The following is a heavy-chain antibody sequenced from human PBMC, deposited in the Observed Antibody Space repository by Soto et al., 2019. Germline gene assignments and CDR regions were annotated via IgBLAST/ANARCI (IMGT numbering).Heavy chain of an antibody. V-gene: IGHV3-33*01. CDR3: EGRDDPFHV. Sequence: QVQLVESGGGVVQPGTSLRLSCVASGFTFSNYGIHWVRQAPGRGLEWVAVIWHDGSQKYLTDSVRGRFTISRDNSKNTVYLHMNSLRVEDTAVHYCEGRDDPFHVWGRGTMVTVSS. CDR2: IWHDGSQK. J-gene: IGHJ3*01. CDR1: GFTFSNYG.